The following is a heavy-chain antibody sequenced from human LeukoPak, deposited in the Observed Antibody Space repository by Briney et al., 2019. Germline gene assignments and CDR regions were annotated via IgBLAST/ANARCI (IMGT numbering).Heavy chain of an antibody. CDR2: ISGQNGKT. CDR1: GFTFTSFR. J-gene: IGHJ4*02. Sequence: ASVKVSCKASGFTFTSFRLMWVRQAPGQGLEWMGWISGQNGKTKYTQKFQDRVTMTTDTSTNTAYVELRSLRSDDTAIYYCGRELGGRDGYIEYWGQGTLVTVSS. D-gene: IGHD5-24*01. V-gene: IGHV1-18*01. CDR3: GRELGGRDGYIEY.